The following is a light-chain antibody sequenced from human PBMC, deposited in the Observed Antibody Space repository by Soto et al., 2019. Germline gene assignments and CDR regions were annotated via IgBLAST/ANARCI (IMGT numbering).Light chain of an antibody. Sequence: QSALTQPASVSGSPGQSITISCTGTSSDVGGYNYVSLYQQHPGKAPKLMFYGVTNRPSGVSNRFSGSKSGNTASLTISGLQAEDEADYYCSSYTCITTLSVVFGGGTKLTVL. CDR3: SSYTCITTLSVV. J-gene: IGLJ2*01. CDR1: SSDVGGYNY. CDR2: GVT. V-gene: IGLV2-14*01.